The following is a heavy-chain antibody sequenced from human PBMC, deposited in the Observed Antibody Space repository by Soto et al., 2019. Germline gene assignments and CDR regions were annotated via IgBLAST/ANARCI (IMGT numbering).Heavy chain of an antibody. Sequence: PSETLSLTCTISGDSINNYFWNWIRQSPGKGLEWIGYISYSGSTSYNPSLQSRVTISSDTSKNQFSLELSSVTAADTAVYYCARARQRDTGRGLDVWGQGTTFTVSS. CDR2: ISYSGST. D-gene: IGHD5-18*01. CDR3: ARARQRDTGRGLDV. CDR1: GDSINNYF. V-gene: IGHV4-59*01. J-gene: IGHJ6*02.